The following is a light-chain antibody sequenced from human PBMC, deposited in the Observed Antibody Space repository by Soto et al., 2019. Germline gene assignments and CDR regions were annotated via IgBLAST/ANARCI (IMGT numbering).Light chain of an antibody. CDR3: QQYIDWRT. Sequence: EIVLTQSPATLSVSPGDRATLSWRASQSVGTSLAWYQQKPGQAPRLLIYGASTRATGIPARFSGSVSGTDFTLTISSLQSEDFTVYYCQQYIDWRTFGQGTKLEIK. J-gene: IGKJ2*01. V-gene: IGKV3-15*01. CDR1: QSVGTS. CDR2: GAS.